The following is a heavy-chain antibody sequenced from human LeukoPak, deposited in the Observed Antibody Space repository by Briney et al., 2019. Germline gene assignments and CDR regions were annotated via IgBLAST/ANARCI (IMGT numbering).Heavy chain of an antibody. CDR3: ARDVVDSSGWYYRWFDP. CDR2: IYTSGST. V-gene: IGHV3-53*01. D-gene: IGHD6-19*01. CDR1: GFTVRSNY. J-gene: IGHJ5*02. Sequence: GWSLRLSCAACGFTVRSNYMSWVRRAPGKGLEWVSVIYTSGSTHYADSVKGRFTISRDNSKNTLFLQMNSLRVEDTAVYYCARDVVDSSGWYYRWFDPWGQGTLVTVSS.